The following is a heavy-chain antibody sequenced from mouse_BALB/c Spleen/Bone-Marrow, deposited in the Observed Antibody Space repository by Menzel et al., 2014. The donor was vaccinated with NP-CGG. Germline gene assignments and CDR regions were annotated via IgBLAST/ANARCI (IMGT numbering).Heavy chain of an antibody. J-gene: IGHJ2*01. Sequence: VQLQQSWPDLVKPGASVNISCKSCGYTFTCCNMPWLKQSHGNSREAIGYIYPYNGGTGYNQKFKSKGTFTVDNSASTAYMELRSLTSEDSAVNYCEGRPCYGYDGRAGDYREKGNTHTVSS. D-gene: IGHD2-2*01. CDR2: IYPYNGGT. V-gene: IGHV1S29*02. CDR3: EGRPCYGYDGRAGDY. CDR1: GYTFTCCN.